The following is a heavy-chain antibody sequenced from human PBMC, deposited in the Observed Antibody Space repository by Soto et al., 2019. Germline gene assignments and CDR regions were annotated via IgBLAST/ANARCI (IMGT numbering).Heavy chain of an antibody. D-gene: IGHD2-15*01. J-gene: IGHJ5*02. CDR1: GYTFTGYY. CDR2: INPNSGGT. Sequence: GASVKVSCKASGYTFTGYYMHWVRQAPGQGLEWMGWINPNSGGTNYAQKFQGRVTITADKSTSTVYMELSSLGSDDTAVYFCARGLECRGYCLDKPTWFGPWGQGTLVTVSS. CDR3: ARGLECRGYCLDKPTWFGP. V-gene: IGHV1-2*02.